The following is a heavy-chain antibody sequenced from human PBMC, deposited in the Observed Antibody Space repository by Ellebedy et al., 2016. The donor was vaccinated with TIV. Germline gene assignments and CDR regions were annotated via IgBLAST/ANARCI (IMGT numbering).Heavy chain of an antibody. Sequence: GESLKISCAASGFTFSSYGMHWIRQAPGKGLEWVSYISSSSSYTNYADSVKGRFTISRDNSKNTLYLQMNSLRAEDTAVYYCARSCSSTSCPGTYYYYGMDVWGQGITVTVSS. CDR1: GFTFSSYG. D-gene: IGHD2-2*01. J-gene: IGHJ6*02. V-gene: IGHV3-21*05. CDR3: ARSCSSTSCPGTYYYYGMDV. CDR2: ISSSSSYT.